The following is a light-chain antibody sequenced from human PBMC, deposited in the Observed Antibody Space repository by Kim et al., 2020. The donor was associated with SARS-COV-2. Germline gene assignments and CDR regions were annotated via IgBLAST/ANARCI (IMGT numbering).Light chain of an antibody. CDR1: SNNVGFEG. CDR2: RNN. CDR3: SAWDSSLSAWV. J-gene: IGLJ3*02. V-gene: IGLV10-54*01. Sequence: QAGLTQPPSVSKGLRQTATLTCTGNSNNVGFEGAVWLQQHQGHPPKLLSYRNNNRPSGISERFSASRSGNTASLTISGLQPEDEADYYCSAWDSSLSAWVFGGGTQLTVL.